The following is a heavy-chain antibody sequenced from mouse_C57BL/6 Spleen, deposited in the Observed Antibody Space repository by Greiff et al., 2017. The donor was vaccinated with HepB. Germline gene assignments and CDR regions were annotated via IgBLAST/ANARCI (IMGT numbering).Heavy chain of an antibody. Sequence: EVQRVESGGGLVKPGGSLKLSCAASGFTFSSYTMSWVRQTPEKRLEWVATISGGGGNTYYPDSVKGRFTISRDNAKNTLYLQMSSLRSEDTAFYYCARFYYDYGLPSYWGQGTLVTVSA. CDR1: GFTFSSYT. D-gene: IGHD2-4*01. V-gene: IGHV5-9*01. CDR3: ARFYYDYGLPSY. J-gene: IGHJ3*01. CDR2: ISGGGGNT.